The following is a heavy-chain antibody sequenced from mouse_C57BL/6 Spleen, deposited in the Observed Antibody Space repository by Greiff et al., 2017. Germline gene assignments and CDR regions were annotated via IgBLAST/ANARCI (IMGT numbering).Heavy chain of an antibody. V-gene: IGHV5-16*01. D-gene: IGHD1-1*01. Sequence: EVQLQESEGGLVQPGSSMKLSCTASGFTFSDYYMAWVRQVPEKGLEWVANINYDGSSTYYLDSLKSRFIISRDNAKNILYLQMSSLKSEDTATYYCARDRGYGSSFHFDYWGQGTTLTVSS. CDR2: INYDGSST. CDR1: GFTFSDYY. J-gene: IGHJ2*01. CDR3: ARDRGYGSSFHFDY.